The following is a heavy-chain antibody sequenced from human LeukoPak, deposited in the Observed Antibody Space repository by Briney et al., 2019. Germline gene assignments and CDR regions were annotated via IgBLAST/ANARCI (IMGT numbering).Heavy chain of an antibody. CDR2: ISSSSSTI. CDR1: GFTFSSYS. J-gene: IGHJ4*02. V-gene: IGHV3-48*01. CDR3: ARDEYPNGEIYDYVWGSYRTPDRRFDY. Sequence: GGSLRLSCAASGFTFSSYSMNWVRQAPGKGLEWVSYISSSSSTIYYADSVKGRFTISRGNAKNSLFLQMNSLRAEDTAVYYCARDEYPNGEIYDYVWGSYRTPDRRFDYWGQGTLVTVSS. D-gene: IGHD3-16*02.